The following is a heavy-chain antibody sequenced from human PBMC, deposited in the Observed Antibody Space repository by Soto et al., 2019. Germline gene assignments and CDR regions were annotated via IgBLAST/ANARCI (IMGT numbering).Heavy chain of an antibody. D-gene: IGHD5-12*01. V-gene: IGHV4-34*01. CDR3: ARGHSGYDWGESFDY. J-gene: IGHJ4*02. Sequence: SGTLDLTCAVSGGSFSGYYWSWIRQPPGKGLEWIGEINHSGSTNYNPSLKSRVTISVDTSKNQFSLKLSSVTAADTAVYYCARGHSGYDWGESFDYWGQGTLVTVSS. CDR2: INHSGST. CDR1: GGSFSGYY.